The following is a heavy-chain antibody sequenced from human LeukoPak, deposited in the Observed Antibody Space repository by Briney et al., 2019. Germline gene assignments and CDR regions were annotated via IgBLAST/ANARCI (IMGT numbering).Heavy chain of an antibody. CDR3: ARARGGYSYGSRRNDYYYYGMDV. CDR1: GFTFSSYS. V-gene: IGHV3-21*01. Sequence: GGSLRLSCAASGFTFSSYSMNWVRQAPGKGLEWVSSISSSSSYIYYADSVKGRFTISRDNAKNSLYLQMNSLRAEDTAVYYCARARGGYSYGSRRNDYYYYGMDVWGQGTTVTVSS. J-gene: IGHJ6*02. CDR2: ISSSSSYI. D-gene: IGHD5-18*01.